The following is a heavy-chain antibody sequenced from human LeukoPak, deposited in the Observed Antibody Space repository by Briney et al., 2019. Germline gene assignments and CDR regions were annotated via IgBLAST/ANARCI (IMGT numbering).Heavy chain of an antibody. V-gene: IGHV1-24*01. D-gene: IGHD1-26*01. J-gene: IGHJ4*02. CDR2: FDPEDGET. Sequence: ASVKVSCKVSGYTLTELSMHWVRQAPGKGLEWMGGFDPEDGETIYAQKFQGRVTMTEDTSTDAAYMELSSLRSEDTAVYYCATAGVGATPFDYWGQGTLVTVSS. CDR1: GYTLTELS. CDR3: ATAGVGATPFDY.